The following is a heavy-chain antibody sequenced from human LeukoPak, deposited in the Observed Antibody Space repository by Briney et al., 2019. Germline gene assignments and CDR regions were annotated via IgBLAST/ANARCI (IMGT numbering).Heavy chain of an antibody. CDR3: AKDGKESDYGGNCFDY. V-gene: IGHV3-23*01. Sequence: GGSLRLSCAASGFTFSSYAMSWVRQAPGKGLEWVSAISGSGGSTYYADSVKGRFTISRDNSKNTLYLQMNSLRAEDTAVYYCAKDGKESDYGGNCFDYWGQGTLVTVSS. CDR2: ISGSGGST. CDR1: GFTFSSYA. J-gene: IGHJ4*02. D-gene: IGHD4-23*01.